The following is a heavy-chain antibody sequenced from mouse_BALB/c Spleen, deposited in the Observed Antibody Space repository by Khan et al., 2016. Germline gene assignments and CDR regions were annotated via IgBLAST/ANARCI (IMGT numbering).Heavy chain of an antibody. J-gene: IGHJ3*01. V-gene: IGHV1-87*01. Sequence: QVRLQQSGAELARPGASVRLSCKASGYTSANYWMQWVKQRPGQGLEWIGSIYPGDGDTRYSQKFKDKGTLTADKSSSSAYMHLRNVASEDAAVYYCADALFVYWGQGTLVTVSA. CDR1: GYTSANYW. CDR3: ADALFVY. CDR2: IYPGDGDT.